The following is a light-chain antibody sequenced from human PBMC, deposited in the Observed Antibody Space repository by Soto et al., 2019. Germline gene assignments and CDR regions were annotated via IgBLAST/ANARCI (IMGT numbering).Light chain of an antibody. CDR3: QQYKSYPT. V-gene: IGKV1-39*01. Sequence: DIPMTQSPSSPSASVGDRVTITRRASQSISTYLHGYQQKPGKATNILIYAASTFQSGVPRRFSGSGSGTDITLIISWLPSEDFATYYCQQYKSYPTFGQGTRLEIK. J-gene: IGKJ5*01. CDR1: QSISTY. CDR2: AAS.